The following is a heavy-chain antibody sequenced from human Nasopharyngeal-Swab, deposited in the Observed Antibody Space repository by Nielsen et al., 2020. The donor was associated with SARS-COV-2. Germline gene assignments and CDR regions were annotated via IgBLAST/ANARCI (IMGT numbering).Heavy chain of an antibody. V-gene: IGHV3-21*01. Sequence: GESLKISCAASGFTFSSYIMNWVRQAPGKGLEWVSSISSSSSYIYYADSVKGRFTISRDNAKNSLYLQMNSLRAEDTAVYYCARDPRYGGYLYYYYGMDVWGQGTTVTVSS. CDR1: GFTFSSYI. D-gene: IGHD5-12*01. CDR2: ISSSSSYI. J-gene: IGHJ6*02. CDR3: ARDPRYGGYLYYYYGMDV.